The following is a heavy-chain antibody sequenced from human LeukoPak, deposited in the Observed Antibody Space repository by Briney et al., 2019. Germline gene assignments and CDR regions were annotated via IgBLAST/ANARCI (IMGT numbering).Heavy chain of an antibody. V-gene: IGHV3-23*01. CDR3: AKDAQGGYDSSGYPDYFDY. Sequence: GGSLRLSCAASGFIFSSYAMNWVRQAPGKGLEWVSAISGSGGSTYYADTVKGRFTISRDNSKNTLYLQMNSLRAEDTAVYYCAKDAQGGYDSSGYPDYFDYWGQGTLVTVSS. CDR2: ISGSGGST. J-gene: IGHJ4*02. D-gene: IGHD3-22*01. CDR1: GFIFSSYA.